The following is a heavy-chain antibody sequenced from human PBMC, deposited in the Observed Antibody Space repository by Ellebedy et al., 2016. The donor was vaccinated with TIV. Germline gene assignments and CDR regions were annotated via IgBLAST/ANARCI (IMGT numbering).Heavy chain of an antibody. J-gene: IGHJ4*02. CDR3: FRGFRGFDS. CDR2: SRNKDYSFTT. CDR1: GFTFSDHF. Sequence: GESLKISCAASGFTFSDHFMDWVRQAPGKGLEWVARSRNKDYSFTTEYAASANGRFTISRAESNNLLYLEMNSLKTEETAVYYWFRGFRGFDSWGQGTLVTVS. D-gene: IGHD1-26*01. V-gene: IGHV3-72*01.